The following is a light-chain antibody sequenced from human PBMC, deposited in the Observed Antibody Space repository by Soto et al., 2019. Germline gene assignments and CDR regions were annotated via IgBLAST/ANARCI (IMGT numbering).Light chain of an antibody. CDR1: QSVSSY. Sequence: EIVLTQSPATLSLSPGERATLSCGASQSVSSYLAWYQQKPGQAPRLLIYDASNRATGIPARFSGSGSGTDFTLTISSLEPEDFAVYYCQQRSNWPRTLGQGTKVDIK. V-gene: IGKV3-11*01. CDR3: QQRSNWPRT. J-gene: IGKJ1*01. CDR2: DAS.